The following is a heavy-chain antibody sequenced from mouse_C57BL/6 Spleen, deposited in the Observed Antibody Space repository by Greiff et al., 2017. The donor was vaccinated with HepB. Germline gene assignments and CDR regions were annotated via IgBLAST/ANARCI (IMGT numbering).Heavy chain of an antibody. Sequence: VQLQQSGPELVKPGASVKISCKASGYAFSSSWMNWVKQRPGKGLEWIGRIYPGDGDTNYNGKFKGKATLTADKSSSTAYMQLSSLTSEDSAVYFCARAIYYGYDEGYYAMDYWGQGTSVTVSS. CDR2: IYPGDGDT. CDR1: GYAFSSSW. D-gene: IGHD2-2*01. V-gene: IGHV1-82*01. J-gene: IGHJ4*01. CDR3: ARAIYYGYDEGYYAMDY.